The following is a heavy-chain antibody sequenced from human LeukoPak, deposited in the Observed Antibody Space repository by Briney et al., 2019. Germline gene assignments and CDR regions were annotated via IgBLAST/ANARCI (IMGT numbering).Heavy chain of an antibody. J-gene: IGHJ3*02. V-gene: IGHV4-34*01. D-gene: IGHD2-8*02. Sequence: SETLSLTCAVYGGSFRDYYWSWIRQTPGEGLQWIGGIKHSGSTDYNPSLKSRVTMSIDTSKNQFSLKLTSVTAADTAVYYCARGTGAFDIWGQGTVVTVSS. CDR1: GGSFRDYY. CDR2: IKHSGST. CDR3: ARGTGAFDI.